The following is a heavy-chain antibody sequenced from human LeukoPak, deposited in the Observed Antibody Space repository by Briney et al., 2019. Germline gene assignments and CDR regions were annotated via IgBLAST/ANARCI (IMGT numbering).Heavy chain of an antibody. CDR3: ARGLLPGYGDYSGPFDY. CDR2: IYYSGST. CDR1: GGSISSGGYY. D-gene: IGHD4-17*01. J-gene: IGHJ4*02. V-gene: IGHV4-30-4*08. Sequence: SQTLSLTCTVSGGSISSGGYYWSWIRQHPGKGLEWIGYIYYSGSTYYNPSLKSRVTISVDTSKNQFSLKLSSVTAADTAVYSWARGLLPGYGDYSGPFDYWGQGTRVTVSS.